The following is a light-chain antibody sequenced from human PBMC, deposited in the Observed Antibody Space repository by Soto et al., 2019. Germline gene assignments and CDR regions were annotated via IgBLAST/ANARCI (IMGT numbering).Light chain of an antibody. CDR2: DAS. V-gene: IGKV1-5*01. CDR3: QQYYSDPLT. Sequence: DIQMTQSPSTLSASVGYRVTITCRASQSISSWLAWYQQKPGKAPKLLIYDASSLESGVPSRFSGSGSGTEFTLTISSLQPDDFATYYCQQYYSDPLTFGGGTKVDIK. J-gene: IGKJ4*01. CDR1: QSISSW.